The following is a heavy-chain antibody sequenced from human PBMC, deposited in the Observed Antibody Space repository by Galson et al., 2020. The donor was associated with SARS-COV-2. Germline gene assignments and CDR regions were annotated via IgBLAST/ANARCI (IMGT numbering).Heavy chain of an antibody. CDR3: ALTPVVPGALSGQKDYYGMDV. Sequence: SGPTLVKPKQTLRVTCTFSGFALKSRGMRVSWLRQPPGKALEWLARIDWDDNKFYRPSLETRLTISNDTSKNQVVLTMTNLDPADTGTYYCALTPVVPGALSGQKDYYGMDVWGRGTTVPVSS. V-gene: IGHV2-70*04. CDR2: IDWDDNK. J-gene: IGHJ6*02. CDR1: GFALKSRGMR. D-gene: IGHD2-2*01.